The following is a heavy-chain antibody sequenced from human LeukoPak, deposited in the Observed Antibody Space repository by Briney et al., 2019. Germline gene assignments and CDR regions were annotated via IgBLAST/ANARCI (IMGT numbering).Heavy chain of an antibody. D-gene: IGHD3-3*01. CDR3: ASSAGTYDFWSDYYNGWFDP. CDR2: IYYSGST. Sequence: SQTLSLTCTVSGGSISSGGYYWSWIRQHPGKGLEWIGYIYYSGSTYYNPSLKSRVTISVDTSKNQFSLKLSSVTAADTAVYYCASSAGTYDFWSDYYNGWFDPWGQGTLVTVSS. CDR1: GGSISSGGYY. J-gene: IGHJ5*02. V-gene: IGHV4-31*03.